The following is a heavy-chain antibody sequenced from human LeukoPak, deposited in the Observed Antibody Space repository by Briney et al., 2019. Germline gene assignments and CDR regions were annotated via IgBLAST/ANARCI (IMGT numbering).Heavy chain of an antibody. CDR1: GYTFTSYG. Sequence: ASVKVSCKASGYTFTSYGISWVRQAPGQGLEWMGWISAYNGNTNYAQKLQGRVTMTTDTSTSTAYMELRSLRSDDTAVYYCARGDVVVVAAQSFDYWGQGTLVTVPS. D-gene: IGHD2-15*01. CDR2: ISAYNGNT. J-gene: IGHJ4*02. V-gene: IGHV1-18*01. CDR3: ARGDVVVVAAQSFDY.